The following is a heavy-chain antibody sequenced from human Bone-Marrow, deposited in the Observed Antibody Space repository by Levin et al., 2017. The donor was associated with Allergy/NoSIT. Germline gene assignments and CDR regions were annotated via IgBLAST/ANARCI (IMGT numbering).Heavy chain of an antibody. CDR3: ARDFGGQSGFFDL. CDR2: ISGRNTYI. Sequence: GGSLRLSCAASGFPFSNYNMNWLRQAPGKGLEWVSSISGRNTYIHYADSVEGRFAISRDAANNALYLQLNSLRAEDTAVYYCARDFGGQSGFFDLWGRGTLVAVSS. V-gene: IGHV3-21*01. D-gene: IGHD4-23*01. J-gene: IGHJ2*01. CDR1: GFPFSNYN.